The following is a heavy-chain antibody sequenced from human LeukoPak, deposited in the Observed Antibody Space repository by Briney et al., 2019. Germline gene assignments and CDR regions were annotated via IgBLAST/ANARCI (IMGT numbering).Heavy chain of an antibody. CDR1: GFTFSSYR. Sequence: GGSLRLSCAASGFTFSSYRMNWVRQAPGKGLEWVSSISSSSSYIYYADSVKGRFTIYRDNGKNSLYLQMNSLRAEDTAVYYCARDSSWIQLCLPLPFDYWGQGPLVTVSS. CDR3: ARDSSWIQLCLPLPFDY. V-gene: IGHV3-21*01. CDR2: ISSSSSYI. D-gene: IGHD5-18*01. J-gene: IGHJ4*02.